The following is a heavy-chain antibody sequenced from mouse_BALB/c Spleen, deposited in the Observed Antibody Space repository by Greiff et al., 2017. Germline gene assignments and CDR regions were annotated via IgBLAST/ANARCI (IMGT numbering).Heavy chain of an antibody. V-gene: IGHV5-9-3*01. D-gene: IGHD2-14*01. CDR1: GFTFSSYA. Sequence: EVQGVESGGGLVKPGGSLKLSCAASGFTFSSYAMSWVRQTPEKRLEWVATISSGGSYTYYPDSVKGRFTISRDNAKNTLYLQMSSLRSEDTAMYYCARYRYEDFYYAMDYWGQGTSVTVSS. CDR2: ISSGGSYT. J-gene: IGHJ4*01. CDR3: ARYRYEDFYYAMDY.